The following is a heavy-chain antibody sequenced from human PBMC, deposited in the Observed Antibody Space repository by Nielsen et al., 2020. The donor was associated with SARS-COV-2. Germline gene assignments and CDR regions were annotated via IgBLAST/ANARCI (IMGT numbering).Heavy chain of an antibody. CDR2: INGDGLVK. D-gene: IGHD3-10*01. CDR1: GFTFSNFF. CDR3: ANGVRCAY. Sequence: ESLKLSCAASGFTFSNFFMSWVRQAPGKGLGWVANINGDGLVKLYVDSVKGRFTISRDNAQKSVYLQMNILRAEDTAVYYCANGVRCAYWGQGTLVTVSS. J-gene: IGHJ4*02. V-gene: IGHV3-7*05.